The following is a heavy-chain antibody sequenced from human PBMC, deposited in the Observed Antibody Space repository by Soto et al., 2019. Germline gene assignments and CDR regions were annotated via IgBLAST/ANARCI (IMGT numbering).Heavy chain of an antibody. D-gene: IGHD3-9*01. Sequence: QVQLVQSGAEVKKPGSSVKVSCKASGGTFSSYAISWVRQAPGQGLEWMGGIIPIFGTANYAQKFQGRVTINADESTSTAYMELSSLRSEDTAVYYCAREVGNYEILTGYFDYWGQGTLVTVSS. V-gene: IGHV1-69*01. CDR2: IIPIFGTA. J-gene: IGHJ4*02. CDR1: GGTFSSYA. CDR3: AREVGNYEILTGYFDY.